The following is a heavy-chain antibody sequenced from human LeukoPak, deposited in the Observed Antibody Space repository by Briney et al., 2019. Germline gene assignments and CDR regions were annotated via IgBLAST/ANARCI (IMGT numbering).Heavy chain of an antibody. CDR1: GGSISSYY. Sequence: PSETLSLTCTVSGGSISSYYWRWIRQPPGKGLEWIGYIYYSGSTNYNPSLKSRVTISVDTSKNQFSLKLSSVTAADTAVYYCARSRSRHGTFDYWGQGTLVTVSS. V-gene: IGHV4-59*08. D-gene: IGHD3-10*01. CDR2: IYYSGST. J-gene: IGHJ4*02. CDR3: ARSRSRHGTFDY.